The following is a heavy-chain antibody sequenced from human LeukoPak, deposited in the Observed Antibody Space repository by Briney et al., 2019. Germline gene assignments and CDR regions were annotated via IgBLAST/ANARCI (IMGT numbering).Heavy chain of an antibody. D-gene: IGHD3-22*01. CDR1: GFTFSNAW. J-gene: IGHJ4*02. CDR3: ITFSMIVVVITD. V-gene: IGHV3-15*01. Sequence: GGSLRLSCAASGFTFSNAWMSWVRQTPGKGLEWVGRIKSKTDGGTTDYAAPVKGRFTISRDDSKNTLYLQMNSLKTEDTAVYYCITFSMIVVVITDWGQGTLVTVSS. CDR2: IKSKTDGGTT.